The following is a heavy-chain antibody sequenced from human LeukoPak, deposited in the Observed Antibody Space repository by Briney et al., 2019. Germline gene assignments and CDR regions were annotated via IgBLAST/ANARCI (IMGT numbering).Heavy chain of an antibody. Sequence: SETLSLTRTVSGGSISSSSYYWGWIRQPPGKGLEWIGSIYYSGSTYYNPSLKSRVTISVDTSKNQFSLKLSSVTAADTAVYYCARAKSTVHWYFDLWGRGTLVTVSS. D-gene: IGHD4-17*01. CDR2: IYYSGST. V-gene: IGHV4-39*01. CDR1: GGSISSSSYY. CDR3: ARAKSTVHWYFDL. J-gene: IGHJ2*01.